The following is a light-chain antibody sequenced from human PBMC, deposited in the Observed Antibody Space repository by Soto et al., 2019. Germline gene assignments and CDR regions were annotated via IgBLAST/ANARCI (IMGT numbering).Light chain of an antibody. J-gene: IGKJ1*01. Sequence: DIQMTQSPSTLSASVGDRITITCRASHTITRLAWYQQKPGKAPKLLIFDSSRLQSGVPSRFSGSGSGTEFTLTVSSLQPDDFATYYYQLYTSDSRTFGQGTKVDIK. CDR3: QLYTSDSRT. CDR2: DSS. CDR1: HTITR. V-gene: IGKV1-5*01.